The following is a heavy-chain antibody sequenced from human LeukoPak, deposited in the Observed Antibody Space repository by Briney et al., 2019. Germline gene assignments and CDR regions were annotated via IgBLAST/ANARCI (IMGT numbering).Heavy chain of an antibody. D-gene: IGHD2-2*01. CDR3: ASGWVPAAATYFDY. CDR2: INHSGST. V-gene: IGHV4-34*01. J-gene: IGHJ4*02. Sequence: SETLSLTCAVYGGSFSGYYWSWIRQPPGKGLEWIGEINHSGSTNHNPSLESRVTISVDTSKNQFSLKLSSVTAADTAVYYCASGWVPAAATYFDYWGQGTLVTVSS. CDR1: GGSFSGYY.